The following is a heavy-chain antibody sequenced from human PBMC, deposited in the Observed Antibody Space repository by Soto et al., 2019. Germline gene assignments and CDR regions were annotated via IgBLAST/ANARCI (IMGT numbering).Heavy chain of an antibody. CDR2: IYHSGST. V-gene: IGHV4-30-2*01. CDR3: ARLYSSSWYDY. CDR1: GGSISSGGYS. J-gene: IGHJ4*02. D-gene: IGHD6-13*01. Sequence: LSLTFAVSGGSISSGGYSWSWIRQPPGKGLEWIGYIYHSGSTYYNPSLKSLVTISVDRSKNQFSLKLSSVTAADTATYYCARLYSSSWYDYWGQGTLVTVSS.